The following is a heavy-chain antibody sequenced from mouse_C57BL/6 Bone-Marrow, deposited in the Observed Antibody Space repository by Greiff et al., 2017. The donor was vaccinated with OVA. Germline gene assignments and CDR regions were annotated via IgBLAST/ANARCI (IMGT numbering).Heavy chain of an antibody. J-gene: IGHJ1*03. V-gene: IGHV1-50*01. D-gene: IGHD4-1*01. CDR1: GYTFTSYW. CDR3: ARWEFWYFDV. CDR2: IDPSDSFT. Sequence: QVQLQQPGAELVKPGASVKLSCKASGYTFTSYWMPWVKQRPGQGLEWIGEIDPSDSFTNSNQKFKGKATLTVDTSSSTAYMQLSSLTSEDSAVYYCARWEFWYFDVWGTGTTVTVSS.